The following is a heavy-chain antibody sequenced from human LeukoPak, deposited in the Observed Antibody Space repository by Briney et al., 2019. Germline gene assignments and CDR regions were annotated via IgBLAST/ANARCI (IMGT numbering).Heavy chain of an antibody. CDR3: ARAGKGAYYYGSRDNWFDT. J-gene: IGHJ5*02. D-gene: IGHD3-22*01. Sequence: RASVKVSCKASGGTFGSYAISWVRQAPGQGLEWMGGIIPIFGTANYAQKFQGRVTITADESTSTAYMELSSLRSEDTAVYYCARAGKGAYYYGSRDNWFDTWGQGTMVAVSS. CDR1: GGTFGSYA. V-gene: IGHV1-69*13. CDR2: IIPIFGTA.